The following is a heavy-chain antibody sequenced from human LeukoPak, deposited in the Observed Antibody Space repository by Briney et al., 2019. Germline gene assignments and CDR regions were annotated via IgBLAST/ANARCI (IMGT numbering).Heavy chain of an antibody. Sequence: SETLSLTCTVSGGSISSYYWSWIRQPPGKGLEWIGYIYYSGSTNYNPSLKSRVTISVDTSKNQFSLKLSSVTAADTAVYYCARGYYDSVDVYNWFDPWGQGTLVTVSS. CDR3: ARGYYDSVDVYNWFDP. CDR1: GGSISSYY. D-gene: IGHD3-22*01. J-gene: IGHJ5*02. CDR2: IYYSGST. V-gene: IGHV4-59*01.